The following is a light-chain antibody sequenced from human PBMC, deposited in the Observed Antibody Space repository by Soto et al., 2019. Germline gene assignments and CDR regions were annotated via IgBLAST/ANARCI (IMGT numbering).Light chain of an antibody. Sequence: QSVLTQPPSVSGAPGQRVTISCTGSSSNIGAGYDVHWYQQLPGTAPKLLLYGNTNPPSGVPDRFSGSKSGTSASLAITGLQAEDEADYYCQSYDSSLSGSVFGGGTKVTVL. V-gene: IGLV1-40*01. CDR1: SSNIGAGYD. J-gene: IGLJ2*01. CDR2: GNT. CDR3: QSYDSSLSGSV.